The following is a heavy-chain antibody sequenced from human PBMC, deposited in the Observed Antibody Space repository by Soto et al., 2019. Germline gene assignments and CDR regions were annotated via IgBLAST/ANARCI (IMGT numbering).Heavy chain of an antibody. J-gene: IGHJ3*02. CDR2: IYYSGST. V-gene: IGHV4-39*01. CDR1: GGSISSSSYY. CDR3: ASTAAFDI. Sequence: QLQLQESGPGLVKPSETLSLTCTVSGGSISSSSYYWGWIRQPPGKGLEWIGSIYYSGSTYYNRSFKSRVTLAVDRSKNQFSLKLSSVTAADTAVYYCASTAAFDIWGQGTMVTVSS. D-gene: IGHD2-21*02.